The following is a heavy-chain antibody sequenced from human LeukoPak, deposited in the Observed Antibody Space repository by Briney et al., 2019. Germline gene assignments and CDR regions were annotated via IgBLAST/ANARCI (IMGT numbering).Heavy chain of an antibody. V-gene: IGHV4-4*02. Sequence: PSETLSLTCGVSGGSISNTNWWTWLRQPPGKGLEWIGEVNLQGSTNYNPSLKSRVAISVDKSENHISLKLTSVTAADTAVYYCASTSAMVYFDYWGQGTLVTVSS. J-gene: IGHJ4*02. D-gene: IGHD5-18*01. CDR2: VNLQGST. CDR3: ASTSAMVYFDY. CDR1: GGSISNTNW.